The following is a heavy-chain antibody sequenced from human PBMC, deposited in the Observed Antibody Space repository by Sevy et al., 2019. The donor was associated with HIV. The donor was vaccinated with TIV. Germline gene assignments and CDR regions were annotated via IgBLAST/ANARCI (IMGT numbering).Heavy chain of an antibody. V-gene: IGHV3-53*01. Sequence: GGFLRLSCAASGFNVINQYMSWVRQAPGKGLECVSTLYGNDNTDYADSVKGRFTISRDNSKNTLSLQMNSLRAADTAVYHCTTERHNRFQWWGRGTLVTVSS. CDR3: TTERHNRFQW. CDR1: GFNVINQY. J-gene: IGHJ4*02. D-gene: IGHD6-19*01. CDR2: LYGNDNT.